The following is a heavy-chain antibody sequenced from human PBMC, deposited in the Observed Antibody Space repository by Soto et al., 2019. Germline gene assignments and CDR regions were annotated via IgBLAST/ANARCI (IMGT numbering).Heavy chain of an antibody. D-gene: IGHD2-15*01. CDR1: GDSITSNSYF. V-gene: IGHV4-39*07. J-gene: IGHJ4*02. CDR2: IYYSGTT. CDR3: ARVKESSCLDY. Sequence: SETLSLTCTVSGDSITSNSYFWAWIRQPPGKGLEWIGSIYYSGTTYYNPSLKSRVTISVDRSKNQFSLKLNSVTAADTAVYYCARVKESSCLDYWGQGTLVTVSS.